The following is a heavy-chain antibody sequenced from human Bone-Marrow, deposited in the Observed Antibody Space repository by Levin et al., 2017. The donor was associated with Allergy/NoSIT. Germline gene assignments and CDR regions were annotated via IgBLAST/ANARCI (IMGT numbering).Heavy chain of an antibody. D-gene: IGHD4-17*01. J-gene: IGHJ6*02. V-gene: IGHV3-64*01. CDR1: GFTFSSYA. CDR3: ARENYYDYGDYVPLGYYGMDV. Sequence: GGSLRLSCAASGFTFSSYAMHWVRQAPGKGLEYVSAISSNGGSTYYANSVKGRFTISRDNSKNTLYLQMGSLRAEDMAVYYCARENYYDYGDYVPLGYYGMDVWGQGTTVTVSS. CDR2: ISSNGGST.